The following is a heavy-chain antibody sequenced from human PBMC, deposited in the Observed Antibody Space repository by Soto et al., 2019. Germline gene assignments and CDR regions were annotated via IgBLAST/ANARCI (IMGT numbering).Heavy chain of an antibody. V-gene: IGHV3-15*01. CDR3: AKLWELRRAFDI. J-gene: IGHJ3*02. CDR2: IKSKTDGGTT. CDR1: GFTFSNAW. Sequence: GGSLRLSCAASGFTFSNAWMSWVRQAPGKGLEWVGRIKSKTDGGTTDYAAPVKGRFTISRDDSKNTLYLQMNSLRAEDTAVYYCAKLWELRRAFDIWGQGTMVTVSS. D-gene: IGHD1-26*01.